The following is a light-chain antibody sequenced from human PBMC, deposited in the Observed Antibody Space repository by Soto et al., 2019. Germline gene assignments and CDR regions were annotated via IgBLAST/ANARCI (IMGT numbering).Light chain of an antibody. V-gene: IGLV2-23*01. CDR2: EDV. Sequence: QSALTQPASVSGAPGQSITISCTGTNSYNLVSWFQQNPGKAPKLMIYEDVKRPSGVSDRFSGSKSGNTASLAISGLQPEDEASYYCCSYVDTVTVIFGGGTKVTVL. J-gene: IGLJ2*01. CDR3: CSYVDTVTVI. CDR1: NSYNL.